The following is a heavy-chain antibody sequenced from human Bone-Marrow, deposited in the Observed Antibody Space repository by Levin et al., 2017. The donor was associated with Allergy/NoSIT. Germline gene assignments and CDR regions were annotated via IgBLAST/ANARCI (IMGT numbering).Heavy chain of an antibody. CDR1: GYSFTAFY. J-gene: IGHJ5*02. CDR3: AREVESPDWFDP. CDR2: VDPVSGAT. V-gene: IGHV1-2*06. Sequence: ASVKVSCKASGYSFTAFYVNWVRQAPGQGLEWMGRVDPVSGATNYAQKFQGGVTMTRDTSTSTAYMDLRRLTSDDTALYYCAREVESPDWFDPWGPGTLVTVSS.